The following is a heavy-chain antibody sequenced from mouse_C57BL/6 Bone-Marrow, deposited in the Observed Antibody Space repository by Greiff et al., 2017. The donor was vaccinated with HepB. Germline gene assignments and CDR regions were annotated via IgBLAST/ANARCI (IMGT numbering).Heavy chain of an antibody. V-gene: IGHV1-82*01. CDR3: ARDTTVVATPFAY. J-gene: IGHJ3*01. D-gene: IGHD1-1*01. CDR2: IYPGDGDT. Sequence: VQRVESGPELVKPGASVKISFKASGYAFSSSWMNWVKQRPGKGLEWIGRIYPGDGDTNYNGKFKGKATLTADKSSSTAYMQLSSLTSEDSAVYFCARDTTVVATPFAYWGQGTLVTVSA. CDR1: GYAFSSSW.